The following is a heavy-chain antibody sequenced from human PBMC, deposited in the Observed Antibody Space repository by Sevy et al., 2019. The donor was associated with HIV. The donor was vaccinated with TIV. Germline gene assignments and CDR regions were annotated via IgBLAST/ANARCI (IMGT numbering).Heavy chain of an antibody. CDR1: GFSFSIYW. CDR2: INSDGSST. Sequence: GGSLRLSCAASGFSFSIYWMHWVRQVPGKGLVWVSRINSDGSSTTYADSVKGRFTFSRDNAKNTPFLQMNSLRVEDTAVYYCVREGVGGYSYGFDYWGQGTLVTVSS. D-gene: IGHD5-18*01. J-gene: IGHJ4*02. V-gene: IGHV3-74*03. CDR3: VREGVGGYSYGFDY.